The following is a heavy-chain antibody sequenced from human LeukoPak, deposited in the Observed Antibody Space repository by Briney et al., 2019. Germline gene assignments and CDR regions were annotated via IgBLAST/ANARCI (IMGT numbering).Heavy chain of an antibody. D-gene: IGHD3-10*01. CDR1: GGSFSGYY. Sequence: SETLSLTCAVYGGSFSGYYRSWIRQPPGKGLEWIGEINHSGSTNYNPSLKSRVTISVDTSKNQFSLKLSSVTAADTAVYYCARGLVRGVIIVGYWGQGTLVTVSS. CDR2: INHSGST. CDR3: ARGLVRGVIIVGY. J-gene: IGHJ4*02. V-gene: IGHV4-34*01.